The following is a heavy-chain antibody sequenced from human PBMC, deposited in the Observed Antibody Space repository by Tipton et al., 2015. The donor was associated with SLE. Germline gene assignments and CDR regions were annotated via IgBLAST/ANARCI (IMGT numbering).Heavy chain of an antibody. CDR1: GGSISSGGYS. CDR2: IYHSGST. D-gene: IGHD1-26*01. V-gene: IGHV4-30-2*01. Sequence: TLSLTCVVSGGSISSGGYSWSWIRQPPGKGLEWIGYIYHSGSTYYNPSLRSRVILSVDRSKNQFSLKLTSLTAADTAVYYCARLSADSWEPALYFDYWGQGTLVAVSS. CDR3: ARLSADSWEPALYFDY. J-gene: IGHJ4*02.